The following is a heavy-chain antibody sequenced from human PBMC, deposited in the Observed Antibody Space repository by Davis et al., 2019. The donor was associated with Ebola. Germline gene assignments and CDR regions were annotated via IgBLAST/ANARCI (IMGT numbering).Heavy chain of an antibody. V-gene: IGHV4-34*01. CDR3: TRGRGSQYGMDV. D-gene: IGHD1-26*01. J-gene: IGHJ6*02. CDR1: GGSFSGYF. Sequence: SQTLSLTCAVNGGSFSGYFWTWVRQPPGRGLEWIGDVSEGGGDNYKPSLKSRVTISMDTSKNHFSLRLSSVTAADTAVYFCTRGRGSQYGMDVWGQGTTVTVSS. CDR2: VSEGGGD.